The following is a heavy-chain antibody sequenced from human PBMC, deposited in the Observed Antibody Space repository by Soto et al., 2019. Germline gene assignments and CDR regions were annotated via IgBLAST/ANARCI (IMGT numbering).Heavy chain of an antibody. V-gene: IGHV3-9*01. CDR1: GFTFDDYA. CDR2: ISWNSGSI. CDR3: AKDTTAPSDYYYGMDV. J-gene: IGHJ6*02. Sequence: GGSLRLSCAASGFTFDDYAMHWVRLAPGRGLEWVSGISWNSGSIGYADSVKGRFTISRDNAKNSLYLQMNSLRAEDTALYYCAKDTTAPSDYYYGMDVWGQGTTVTVSS.